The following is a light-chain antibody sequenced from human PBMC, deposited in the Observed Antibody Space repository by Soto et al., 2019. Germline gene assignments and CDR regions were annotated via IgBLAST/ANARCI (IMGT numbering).Light chain of an antibody. J-gene: IGLJ3*02. Sequence: QSVLTQPPSVSGAPGQRVTISCTGSSSNIGAGYDVHWYQQLPGTAPKVLIYGNNNRPSGVPDRFSGSKSGTSASLDITGLQAEDEADYYCQSHDSSLSGSVFGGGTKLTVL. CDR3: QSHDSSLSGSV. V-gene: IGLV1-40*01. CDR2: GNN. CDR1: SSNIGAGYD.